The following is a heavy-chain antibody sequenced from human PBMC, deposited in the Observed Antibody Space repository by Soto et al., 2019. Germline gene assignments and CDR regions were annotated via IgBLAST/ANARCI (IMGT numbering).Heavy chain of an antibody. CDR1: VVTLSCGDNS. CDR3: ARGGGYDSFDF. V-gene: IGHV4-30-2*01. CDR2: LSHLETT. Sequence: TLSLSCIVSVVTLSCGDNSWSWIPRPPAMALEWIGYLSHLETTYYDPSLKSRRSLSIDRTRNQSSLSLSSMAGADKAVYYCARGGGYDSFDFWGQGIQVTVS. D-gene: IGHD2-15*01. J-gene: IGHJ4*02.